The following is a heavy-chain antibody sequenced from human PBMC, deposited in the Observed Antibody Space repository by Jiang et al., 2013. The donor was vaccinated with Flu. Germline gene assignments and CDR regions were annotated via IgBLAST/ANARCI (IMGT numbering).Heavy chain of an antibody. CDR2: ISGSGEKS. Sequence: RLSCAASGFTFSDYGMTWVRQAPGKGLEWVSAISGSGEKSDYADSVRGRFTISRDNSKNTLYLQMNSLRVDDAAVFYCAKGMHFWNSQMDVWGQGTTVTVSS. D-gene: IGHD3-3*02. CDR1: GFTFSDYG. V-gene: IGHV3-23*01. CDR3: AKGMHFWNSQMDV. J-gene: IGHJ6*02.